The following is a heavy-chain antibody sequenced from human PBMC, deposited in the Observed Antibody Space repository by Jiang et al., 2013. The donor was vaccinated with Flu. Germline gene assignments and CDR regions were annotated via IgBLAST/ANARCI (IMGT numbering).Heavy chain of an antibody. Sequence: SGAEVKKPGSSVKVSCKASGGTFSILAISWVRQAPGQGLEWMGRITPILHTTNYAQKFQGRVTLTADKSTSTSYMELSSLRSEDTAVYYCAIAVPGYYYYGMDVWGKGTSVTVSS. D-gene: IGHD6-19*01. CDR1: GGTFSILA. CDR3: AIAVPGYYYYGMDV. CDR2: ITPILHTT. V-gene: IGHV1-69*04. J-gene: IGHJ6*04.